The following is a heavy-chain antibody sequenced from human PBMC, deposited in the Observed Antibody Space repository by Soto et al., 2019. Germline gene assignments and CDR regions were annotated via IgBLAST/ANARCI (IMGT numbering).Heavy chain of an antibody. CDR1: GFDFRHHH. J-gene: IGHJ4*02. V-gene: IGHV3-72*01. CDR2: SRYKADNYSQ. D-gene: IGHD3-16*01. Sequence: ESGGGLVQPGGSLRLSCAVSGFDFRHHHMDWVRQAPGKGLEWVGRSRYKADNYSQDYAASAKGRFTIPRDESKSTLNLQMSRLRTEDSVVLYSVCWLWGIGHWGQGTLVTVSP. CDR3: VCWLWGIGH.